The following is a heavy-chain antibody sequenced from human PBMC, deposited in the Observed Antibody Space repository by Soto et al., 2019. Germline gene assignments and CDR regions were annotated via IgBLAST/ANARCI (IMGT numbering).Heavy chain of an antibody. J-gene: IGHJ6*02. V-gene: IGHV3-30*18. CDR1: GFTFSSYG. D-gene: IGHD2-15*01. Sequence: QVQLVESGGGVVQPGRSLRLSCAASGFTFSSYGMHWVRQAPGKGLEWVAVVSHDGSEKYNADSVKGRFTISRDNSKNKLYLQMNRLRGEDTAVYYCAKGYCSGGSCYSLAYYYYGMDVWGPGTTVTVSS. CDR3: AKGYCSGGSCYSLAYYYYGMDV. CDR2: VSHDGSEK.